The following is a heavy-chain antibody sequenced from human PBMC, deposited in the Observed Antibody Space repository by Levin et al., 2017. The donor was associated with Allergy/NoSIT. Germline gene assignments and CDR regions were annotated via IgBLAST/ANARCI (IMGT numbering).Heavy chain of an antibody. V-gene: IGHV4-59*08. CDR2: IFYSGTT. J-gene: IGHJ6*02. CDR1: GASITSYY. CDR3: ARLTAGASMDV. D-gene: IGHD6-19*01. Sequence: PSETLSLTCTVSGASITSYYWTWIRQPPGKGLEWIGYIFYSGTTNYNPSLKSRVTISVDTSKNEFSLKVSSVTAADTAVYYCARLTAGASMDVWGQGTPVTVSS.